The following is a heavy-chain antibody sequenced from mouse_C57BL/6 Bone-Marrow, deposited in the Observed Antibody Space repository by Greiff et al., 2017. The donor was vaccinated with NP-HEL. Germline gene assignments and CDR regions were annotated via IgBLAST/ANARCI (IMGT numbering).Heavy chain of an antibody. V-gene: IGHV1-9*01. CDR1: GYTFTGYW. J-gene: IGHJ4*01. D-gene: IGHD2-1*01. CDR2: ILPGSGGT. Sequence: QVQLKESGAELMKPGASVKLSCKATGYTFTGYWIEWVKQRPGHGLEWIGEILPGSGGTSYNQKFKGKATLTVDKSSSTAYMELRSLTSEDSAVYYCARYYYGNYGAMDYWGQGTSVTVSS. CDR3: ARYYYGNYGAMDY.